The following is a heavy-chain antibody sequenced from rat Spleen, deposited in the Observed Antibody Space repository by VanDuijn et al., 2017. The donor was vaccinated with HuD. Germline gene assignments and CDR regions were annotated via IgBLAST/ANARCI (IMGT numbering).Heavy chain of an antibody. CDR1: GFTFSSFA. D-gene: IGHD1-11*01. Sequence: EVQLVESGGGLVQPGRSLKLSCAASGFTFSSFAMAWVRQAPKKGLEWVASITPGDSTTYYPDSVKGRFTVSRDNAKSTLYLQMDSLRSEDTATYYCASNYGGYFDYWGQGVMVTVSS. CDR3: ASNYGGYFDY. V-gene: IGHV5-25*01. J-gene: IGHJ2*01. CDR2: ITPGDSTT.